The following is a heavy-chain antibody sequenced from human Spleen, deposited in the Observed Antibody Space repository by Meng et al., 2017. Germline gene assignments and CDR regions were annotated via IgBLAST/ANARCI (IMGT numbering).Heavy chain of an antibody. Sequence: GGSLRLSCAASGFTFSSYAMSWVRQAPGRGLEWVSSISGSGGSTYYTGSVKGRFTISRDNSKNTLYLQMNSLRAEDTAVYYCAKDGWGDTDAFEIWGQGTMVTVSS. CDR2: ISGSGGST. CDR3: AKDGWGDTDAFEI. D-gene: IGHD3-16*01. J-gene: IGHJ3*02. V-gene: IGHV3-23*01. CDR1: GFTFSSYA.